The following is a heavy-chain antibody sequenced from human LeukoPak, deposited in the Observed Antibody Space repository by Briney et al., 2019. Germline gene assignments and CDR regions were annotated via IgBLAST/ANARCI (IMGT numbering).Heavy chain of an antibody. CDR2: IDIDGNT. J-gene: IGHJ4*02. V-gene: IGHV3-74*01. D-gene: IGHD1-7*01. CDR3: ARDMNYNLDY. CDR1: GFTFSHSY. Sequence: GGSLRLSCAASGFTFSHSYIHWVRQAPGKGLVWVSRIDIDGNTVYADPVKGRFTSSRDNAKSTLYLEMNSLRAEDTAVYYCARDMNYNLDYWGPGTLVTVSP.